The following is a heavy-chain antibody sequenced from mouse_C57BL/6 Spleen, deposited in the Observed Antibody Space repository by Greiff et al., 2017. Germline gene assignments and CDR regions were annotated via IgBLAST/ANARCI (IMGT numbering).Heavy chain of an antibody. Sequence: EVQLQQSVAELVRPGASVKLSCTASGFNIKNTYMHWVKQRPEQGLEWIGRIDPANGNTKYAPKFQGKATITADTSSNTAYLQLSSLTSEDTAIYYCVRRPYYYGSSDEDFDYWGQGTTLTVSS. CDR3: VRRPYYYGSSDEDFDY. J-gene: IGHJ2*01. CDR2: IDPANGNT. D-gene: IGHD1-1*01. V-gene: IGHV14-3*01. CDR1: GFNIKNTY.